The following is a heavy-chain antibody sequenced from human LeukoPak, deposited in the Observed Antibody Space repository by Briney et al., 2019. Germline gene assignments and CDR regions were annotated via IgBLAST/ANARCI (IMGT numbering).Heavy chain of an antibody. V-gene: IGHV3-7*01. J-gene: IGHJ4*02. D-gene: IGHD5-24*01. CDR1: GFTFSTYW. CDR3: AKGSHYNFDY. CDR2: IKEDGSDK. Sequence: GGSLRLSCAASGFTFSTYWMKWVRQAPGKGLEGVASIKEDGSDKYYVVPVKGSFSISRDNAKNLLNLQMNGLRTDYTAVYYCAKGSHYNFDYWGQGTLVTVSS.